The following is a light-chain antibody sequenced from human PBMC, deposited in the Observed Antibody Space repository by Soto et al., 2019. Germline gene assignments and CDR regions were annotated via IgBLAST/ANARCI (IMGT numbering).Light chain of an antibody. V-gene: IGKV2-30*01. Sequence: DVVMTQSPLSLPVTLGQPASISCRSSQSIVYSDGNAYLSWFQQRPGQSPRRLIYKAFNRDSGVPDRFSVSGAGTDFTLKISRGEAEDVGVYYCRQGTHWPPVTFGQGTKLEIK. CDR3: RQGTHWPPVT. CDR1: QSIVYSDGNAY. CDR2: KAF. J-gene: IGKJ2*01.